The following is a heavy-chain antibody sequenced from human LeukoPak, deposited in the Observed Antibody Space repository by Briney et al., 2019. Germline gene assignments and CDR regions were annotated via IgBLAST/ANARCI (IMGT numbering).Heavy chain of an antibody. J-gene: IGHJ3*02. D-gene: IGHD1-26*01. CDR1: GYTFTSYY. V-gene: IGHV1-46*01. CDR3: ARAPPYMGTYGGATLDI. CDR2: INPSGGST. Sequence: WASVKVSCKASGYTFTSYYMHWVRQAPGEGLEWMGIINPSGGSTSYAQKFQGRVSVTRDTSTTTVYMELSTLRSDDTAVYYCARAPPYMGTYGGATLDIWGQGTMVTVSS.